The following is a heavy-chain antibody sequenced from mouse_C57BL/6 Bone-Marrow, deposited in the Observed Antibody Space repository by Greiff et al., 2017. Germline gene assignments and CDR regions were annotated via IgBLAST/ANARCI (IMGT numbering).Heavy chain of an antibody. Sequence: QVQLKQSGAELVKPGASVKLSCKASGYTFTSYWMHWVKQRPGQGLEWIGMIHPNSGSTNYNEKFKSKATLTVDKSSSTAYMQLSSLTSEDSAVYYCARRKDYWYFDVWGTGTTVTVSS. V-gene: IGHV1-64*01. J-gene: IGHJ1*03. CDR1: GYTFTSYW. CDR3: ARRKDYWYFDV. CDR2: IHPNSGST.